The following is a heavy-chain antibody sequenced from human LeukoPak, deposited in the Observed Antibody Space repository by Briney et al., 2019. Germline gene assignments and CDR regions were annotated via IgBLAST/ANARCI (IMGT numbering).Heavy chain of an antibody. J-gene: IGHJ4*02. D-gene: IGHD6-13*01. CDR1: GFTFNDYG. CDR2: INWNGGST. Sequence: GGSLRLSCAASGFTFNDYGMSWVRQAPGKGLEWVSGINWNGGSTGYADSVKGRFTISRDNAKNSLYLQMNSLRAEDTALYYCASSKGYSSSWYYFDYWGQGTLVTVSS. V-gene: IGHV3-20*04. CDR3: ASSKGYSSSWYYFDY.